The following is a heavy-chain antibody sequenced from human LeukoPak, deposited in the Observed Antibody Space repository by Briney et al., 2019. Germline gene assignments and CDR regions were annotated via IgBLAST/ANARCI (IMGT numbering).Heavy chain of an antibody. CDR2: ISYDGSNQ. Sequence: GGSLRLSCAASGFTFSSYGMHWVRQAPGKGLEWVAVISYDGSNQYYADSVKGRFTISRDNSKNTLYLQMNSLRAEDTAVYYCVKGYDYYMEVWGKGTTVTFSS. J-gene: IGHJ6*03. CDR1: GFTFSSYG. V-gene: IGHV3-30*18. CDR3: VKGYDYYMEV.